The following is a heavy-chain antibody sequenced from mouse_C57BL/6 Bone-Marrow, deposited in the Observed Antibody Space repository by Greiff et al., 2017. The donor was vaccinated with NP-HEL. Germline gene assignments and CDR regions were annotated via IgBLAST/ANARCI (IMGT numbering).Heavy chain of an antibody. V-gene: IGHV5-2*01. CDR1: EYEFPSHD. Sequence: EVKVVESGGGLVQPGESLKLSCESNEYEFPSHDMSWVRKTPEKRLELVAAINSDGGSTYYPDTMEGRFIISGDNTKKTLYLQMSSLRSEDTALYYCAKGGWASFAYWGQGTLVTVSA. CDR3: AKGGWASFAY. D-gene: IGHD1-1*02. CDR2: INSDGGST. J-gene: IGHJ3*01.